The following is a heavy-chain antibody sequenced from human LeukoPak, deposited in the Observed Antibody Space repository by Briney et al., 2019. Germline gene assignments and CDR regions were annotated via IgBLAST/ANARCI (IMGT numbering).Heavy chain of an antibody. Sequence: PGGSLRLSCAASGFTFSSCPMHWVRQAPGKGLEWVAVISYDGSKNYYGDSVKGRFTISRDNSKNTLYLQMNGLRAEDTAVYFCARGKFSSSGYYFDYWGQGTLVTVSS. CDR2: ISYDGSKN. V-gene: IGHV3-30-3*01. D-gene: IGHD6-13*01. CDR1: GFTFSSCP. J-gene: IGHJ4*02. CDR3: ARGKFSSSGYYFDY.